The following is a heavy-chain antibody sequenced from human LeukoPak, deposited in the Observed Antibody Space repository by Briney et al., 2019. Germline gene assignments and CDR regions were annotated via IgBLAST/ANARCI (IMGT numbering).Heavy chain of an antibody. CDR1: GGSISSNY. CDR2: INHSGST. CDR3: ARHLGYSSSWYRTWFDP. Sequence: PSETLSLTCTVSGGSISSNYWSWIRQPPGKGLEWIGEINHSGSTNYNPSLKSRVTISVDTSKNQFSLKLSSVTAADTAVYYCARHLGYSSSWYRTWFDPWGQGTLVTVSS. J-gene: IGHJ5*02. D-gene: IGHD6-13*01. V-gene: IGHV4-34*01.